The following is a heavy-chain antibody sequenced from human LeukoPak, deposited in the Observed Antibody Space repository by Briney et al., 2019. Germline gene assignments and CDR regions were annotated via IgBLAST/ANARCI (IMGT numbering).Heavy chain of an antibody. CDR3: AKPGTYYYDSSGYPN. Sequence: GGSLRLSCAASGFTFSSYAMSWVRQAPGKGLEWVSAISGSGGGTYYADSVKGRFTISRDNSKNTLYLQMNSLRAEDTAVYYCAKPGTYYYDSSGYPNWGQGTLVTVSS. CDR1: GFTFSSYA. J-gene: IGHJ4*02. D-gene: IGHD3-22*01. CDR2: ISGSGGGT. V-gene: IGHV3-23*01.